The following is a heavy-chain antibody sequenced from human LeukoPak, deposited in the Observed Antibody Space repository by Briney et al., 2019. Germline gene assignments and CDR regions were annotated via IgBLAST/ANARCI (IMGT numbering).Heavy chain of an antibody. V-gene: IGHV4-34*01. CDR1: GGSFSAYY. Sequence: SETLSLTCAVYGGSFSAYYWSWIRQPPGKGLEWIGEINHSGSTNYNPSLKSRVTISVDTSKNQFSLKLSSVTAADTAVYYCARTDGDVDTAMALAFDYWGQGTLVTVSS. D-gene: IGHD5-18*01. CDR2: INHSGST. CDR3: ARTDGDVDTAMALAFDY. J-gene: IGHJ4*02.